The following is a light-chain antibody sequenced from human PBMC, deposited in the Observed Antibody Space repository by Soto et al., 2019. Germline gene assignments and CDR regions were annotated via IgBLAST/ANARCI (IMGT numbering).Light chain of an antibody. J-gene: IGKJ5*01. CDR3: QQSYSTPSIT. CDR1: QSISSY. CDR2: AAS. V-gene: IGKV1-39*01. Sequence: SLSASVGDRVTITCRASQSISSYLNWYQQKPGKAPKLLIYAASSLQSGVPSRFSGSGSGTDFTLTISSLQPEDFATYYCQQSYSTPSITFGQGTRLEIK.